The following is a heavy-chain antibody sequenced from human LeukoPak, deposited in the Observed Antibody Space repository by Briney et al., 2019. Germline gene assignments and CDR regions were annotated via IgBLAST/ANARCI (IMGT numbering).Heavy chain of an antibody. V-gene: IGHV4-61*02. Sequence: SETLSLTCSVSACCISSGSYFRRSLRQPAGKGLEWIASLYTSGRTHYNPSIKTRAPISVDTTKYKFSIKLSSVHPADTAWYYCAGVTYYYGSGTREPGYDYYYMDVWGKGTTVTVSS. CDR3: AGVTYYYGSGTREPGYDYYYMDV. CDR1: ACCISSGSYF. J-gene: IGHJ6*03. CDR2: LYTSGRT. D-gene: IGHD3-10*01.